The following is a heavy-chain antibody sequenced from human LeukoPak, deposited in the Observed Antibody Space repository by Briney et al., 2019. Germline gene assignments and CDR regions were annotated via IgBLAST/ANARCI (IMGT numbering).Heavy chain of an antibody. CDR3: ARDDCSSTSCPSDY. Sequence: WDTLSLACTVSGGFISSYYWGCLRHPRGEGLGWLGYIYKSGSTNYNTSLKSRVTISQDTSKNHFSVKLRSVPDTDRDGYYRARDDCSSTSCPSDYWGQGTLVTVSS. D-gene: IGHD2-2*01. J-gene: IGHJ4*02. V-gene: IGHV4-59*01. CDR1: GGFISSYY. CDR2: IYKSGST.